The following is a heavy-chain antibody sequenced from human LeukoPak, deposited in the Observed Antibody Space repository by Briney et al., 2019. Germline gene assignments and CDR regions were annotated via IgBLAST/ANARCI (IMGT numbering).Heavy chain of an antibody. Sequence: ASEKVSCKASGYTFSSYYMHWVRQAPGQGLEWMGIINPSGGSTIYAQKFQDRVTMTRDMSTSTVYMELSSLRSEDTAVYYCASIVEPSTPYWGQGTLVTVSS. D-gene: IGHD1-26*01. CDR2: INPSGGST. V-gene: IGHV1-46*01. CDR3: ASIVEPSTPY. CDR1: GYTFSSYY. J-gene: IGHJ4*02.